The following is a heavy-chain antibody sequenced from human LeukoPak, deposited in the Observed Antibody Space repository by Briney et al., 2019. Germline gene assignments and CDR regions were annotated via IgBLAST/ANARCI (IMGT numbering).Heavy chain of an antibody. CDR3: ARLDSGGSWNFDY. D-gene: IGHD2-15*01. CDR1: GYSFTSYW. V-gene: IGHV5-51*01. Sequence: GGALEISCKGSGYSFTSYWIGWVRQVPGKGLEGMGIIYPGHSDTRYSPSFQGQVSISADKSISTPYLQWSSLKASDTAMYYCARLDSGGSWNFDYWGQGTLVTVSS. CDR2: IYPGHSDT. J-gene: IGHJ4*02.